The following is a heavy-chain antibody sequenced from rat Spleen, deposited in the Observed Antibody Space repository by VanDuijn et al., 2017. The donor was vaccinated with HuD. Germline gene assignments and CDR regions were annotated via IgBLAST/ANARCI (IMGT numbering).Heavy chain of an antibody. V-gene: IGHV5-25*01. CDR3: ARHPTYYVFDGDWFAC. CDR2: VSHDGVNS. Sequence: EVQLVESGGGLVQPGRSLKLSCAASGLTFNNYYMAWVRQAPTKGLEWVASVSHDGVNSYYQDSVKGRFTISRDNAKSALYRQMDSLRSEDTATYYCARHPTYYVFDGDWFACWGQGTLVTVSS. D-gene: IGHD1-9*01. CDR1: GLTFNNYY. J-gene: IGHJ3*01.